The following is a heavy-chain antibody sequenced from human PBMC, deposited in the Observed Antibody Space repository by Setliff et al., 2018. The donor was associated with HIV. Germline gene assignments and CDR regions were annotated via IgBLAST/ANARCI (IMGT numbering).Heavy chain of an antibody. D-gene: IGHD2-21*01. CDR1: GYTFTSYG. CDR2: ITPIGGGT. Sequence: ASVKVSCKASGYTFTSYGISWVRQAPGQGLEWMGIITPIGGGTNYAQKFQGRVTMTTDTSTSTVYMHLSSLRSDDTAVYYCARDGERYNFDIWGQGIMVTVSS. J-gene: IGHJ3*02. CDR3: ARDGERYNFDI. V-gene: IGHV1-18*01.